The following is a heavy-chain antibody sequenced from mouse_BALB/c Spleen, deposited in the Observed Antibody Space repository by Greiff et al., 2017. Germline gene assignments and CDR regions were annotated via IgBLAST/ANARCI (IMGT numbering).Heavy chain of an antibody. CDR2: ISTYYGDA. Sequence: VQLQESGAELVRPGVSVKISCKGSGYTFTDYAMHWVKQSHAKSLEWIGVISTYYGDASYNQKFKGKATMTVDKSSSTAYMELARLTSEDSAIYYCARTYGNYQAWFAYWGQGTLVTVSA. CDR1: GYTFTDYA. D-gene: IGHD2-1*01. V-gene: IGHV1S137*01. J-gene: IGHJ3*01. CDR3: ARTYGNYQAWFAY.